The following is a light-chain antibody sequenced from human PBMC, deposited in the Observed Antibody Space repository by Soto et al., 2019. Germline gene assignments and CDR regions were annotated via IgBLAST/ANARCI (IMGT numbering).Light chain of an antibody. CDR3: AAWDVSLVV. CDR2: SDN. V-gene: IGLV1-44*01. J-gene: IGLJ2*01. Sequence: QSVLTQPPSASGTPGQRVTISCSGSSSNIGTNTVIWYQQLPGAAPKLLIYSDNQRPSGVPDRFSGSKSGTSASLAISGLQYDDEADYYCAAWDVSLVVFGGGTKLTVL. CDR1: SSNIGTNT.